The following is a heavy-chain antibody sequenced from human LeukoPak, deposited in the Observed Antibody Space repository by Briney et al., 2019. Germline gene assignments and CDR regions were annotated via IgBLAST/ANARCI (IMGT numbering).Heavy chain of an antibody. J-gene: IGHJ4*02. D-gene: IGHD3-10*01. CDR2: IYYSGST. Sequence: SETLSLTCTVSGGSISSGDYYWRWIRQPPGKGLEWIGYIYYSGSTYYNPSLKSRVTISVDTSKNQFSLKLSSVTAADTAVYYCARLWFGDYFDYWGQGTLVTVSS. CDR3: ARLWFGDYFDY. CDR1: GGSISSGDYY. V-gene: IGHV4-30-4*01.